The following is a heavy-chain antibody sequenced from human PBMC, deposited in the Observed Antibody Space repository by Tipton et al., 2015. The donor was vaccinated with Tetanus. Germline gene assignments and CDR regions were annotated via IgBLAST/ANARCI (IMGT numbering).Heavy chain of an antibody. CDR2: IYYSGST. J-gene: IGHJ4*02. CDR1: GGSISSYY. CDR3: ATDEYSNGLFRN. D-gene: IGHD2/OR15-2a*01. Sequence: TLSLTCTVSGGSISSYYWSWIRQPPGKGLEWIGYIYYSGSTNYNPSLKSRVTISVDTSKNQFSLNLSSVTAADTAVYYCATDEYSNGLFRNWGQGTQVTVST. V-gene: IGHV4-59*12.